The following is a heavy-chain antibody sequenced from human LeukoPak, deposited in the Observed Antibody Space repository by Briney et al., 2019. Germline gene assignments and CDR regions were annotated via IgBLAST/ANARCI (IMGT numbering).Heavy chain of an antibody. CDR1: GYTFSDFY. D-gene: IGHD2-2*02. CDR2: TNPNIGGT. CDR3: ARDTNIPESETFHY. V-gene: IGHV1-2*02. J-gene: IGHJ4*02. Sequence: ASVKVSCKASGYTFSDFYIHWVRQAPGQGPEWMGWTNPNIGGTNSAQKFQGRLTMTRDTSISTAYMELSGLRSDDTAVYYCARDTNIPESETFHYWGQGTLVTVSS.